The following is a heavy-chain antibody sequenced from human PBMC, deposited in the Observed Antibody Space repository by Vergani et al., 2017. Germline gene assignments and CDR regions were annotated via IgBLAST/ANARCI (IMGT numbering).Heavy chain of an antibody. Sequence: EVQLVESGGGLVQPGRSLRLSCAASGFTFDDYAMHWVRQAPGKGLEWVSGINWNSDSIAYADSVKGRFTISRDNAENSLYLQMNSLRADDTALYYCVKDISASGNYWYFDLLGRGTLVAVCS. J-gene: IGHJ2*01. D-gene: IGHD6-13*01. V-gene: IGHV3-9*01. CDR3: VKDISASGNYWYFDL. CDR1: GFTFDDYA. CDR2: INWNSDSI.